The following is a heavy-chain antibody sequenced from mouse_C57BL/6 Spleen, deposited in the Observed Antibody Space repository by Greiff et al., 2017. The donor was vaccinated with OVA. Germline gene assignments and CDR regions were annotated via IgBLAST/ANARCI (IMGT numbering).Heavy chain of an antibody. V-gene: IGHV1-80*01. CDR3: ARSGNYYGFDY. Sequence: QVQLKQSGAELVKPGASVKISCKASGYAFSSYWMNWVKQRPGKGLEWIGQIYPGDGDTNYNGKFKGKATLTADKSSSTAYMQLSSLTSEDSAVYFCARSGNYYGFDYWGQGTTLTVSS. J-gene: IGHJ2*01. CDR2: IYPGDGDT. CDR1: GYAFSSYW. D-gene: IGHD1-1*01.